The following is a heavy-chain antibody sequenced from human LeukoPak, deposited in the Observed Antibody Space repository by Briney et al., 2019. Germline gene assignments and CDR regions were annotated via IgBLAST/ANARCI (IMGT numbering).Heavy chain of an antibody. D-gene: IGHD3-22*01. CDR1: GFSFSNFW. J-gene: IGHJ4*02. CDR3: ARWDSSGYYSLDY. Sequence: GGSLRLSCVASGFSFSNFWMHWVRHGPGKGLVWVSRINTDGSATDYADSVKGRFTISRDSAKNTLYLQMNSLRAEDTAVYYCARWDSSGYYSLDYWGQGTLVTVSS. V-gene: IGHV3-74*01. CDR2: INTDGSAT.